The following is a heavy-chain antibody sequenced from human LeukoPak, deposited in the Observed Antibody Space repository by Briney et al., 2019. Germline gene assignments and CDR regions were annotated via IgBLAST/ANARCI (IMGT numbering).Heavy chain of an antibody. CDR3: ARAPDYGDYIRFDY. J-gene: IGHJ4*02. Sequence: GGSLRLSCAASGYTFSTYWMHWVRQAPGKGLVWVSHIKSDGSSTSYADSVKGRFTISRDNAKNTLYLQMNSLRAEDTAVYYCARAPDYGDYIRFDYWGQGTLVTVSS. CDR2: IKSDGSST. V-gene: IGHV3-74*01. CDR1: GYTFSTYW. D-gene: IGHD4-17*01.